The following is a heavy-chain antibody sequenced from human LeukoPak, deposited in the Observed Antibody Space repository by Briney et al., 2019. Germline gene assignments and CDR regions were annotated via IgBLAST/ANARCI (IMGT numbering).Heavy chain of an antibody. CDR3: AGGQGWHFDL. V-gene: IGHV3-9*01. D-gene: IGHD2-15*01. Sequence: PGRSLRLSCAASGFTFEDYAIHWVRQPPGKGLEWVSGISWNGDNIGYADSVKGRFTISRDNAKLYLQMNSLRAEDTAMYYCAGGQGWHFDLWGRGTLITVSS. J-gene: IGHJ2*01. CDR2: ISWNGDNI. CDR1: GFTFEDYA.